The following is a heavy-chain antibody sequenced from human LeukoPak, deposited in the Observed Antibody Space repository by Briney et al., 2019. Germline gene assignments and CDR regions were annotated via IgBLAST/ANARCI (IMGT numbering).Heavy chain of an antibody. J-gene: IGHJ4*02. CDR3: ARYIASYYDSSGYFDY. CDR1: GYTFTSYG. CDR2: ISAYNGNT. Sequence: ASVKVSCKASGYTFTSYGISWVRQAPGQGLEWMGWISAYNGNTNYAQKLQGRVTMTTDTSTSTAYMELRSLRSGDTAVYYCARYIASYYDSSGYFDYWGQGTLVTVSS. V-gene: IGHV1-18*01. D-gene: IGHD3-22*01.